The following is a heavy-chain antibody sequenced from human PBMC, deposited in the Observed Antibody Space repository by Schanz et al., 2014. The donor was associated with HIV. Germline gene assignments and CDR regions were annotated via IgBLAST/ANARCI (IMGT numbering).Heavy chain of an antibody. J-gene: IGHJ4*02. CDR3: AQEEVPNDC. V-gene: IGHV3-21*01. CDR2: ITSSSSYI. Sequence: VQLVESGGGVVQPGGSLRLSCAASGFTFSRYSLNWVRQAPGKGLEWVSSITSSSSYIYYADSVKGRFSVSRDNAKNTLYLQMNSLRAEDTAVYYCAQEEVPNDCWGQGTLVTVSS. D-gene: IGHD3-10*01. CDR1: GFTFSRYS.